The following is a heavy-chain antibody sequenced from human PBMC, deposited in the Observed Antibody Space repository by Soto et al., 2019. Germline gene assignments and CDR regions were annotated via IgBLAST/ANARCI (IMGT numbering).Heavy chain of an antibody. D-gene: IGHD6-13*01. V-gene: IGHV2-5*02. CDR1: GFSFTTDGMG. CDR2: IYWDDDK. Sequence: QITLKESGPTLVKPTQTLTLTCTFSGFSFTTDGMGVGWIRQPPGKALEWLALIYWDDDKRYSPSLKSRLTITKDPSRNQVVLTLTNMDPADTATYYCGHLYWAASGTRYYFAYWGQGTLVTVSS. J-gene: IGHJ4*02. CDR3: GHLYWAASGTRYYFAY.